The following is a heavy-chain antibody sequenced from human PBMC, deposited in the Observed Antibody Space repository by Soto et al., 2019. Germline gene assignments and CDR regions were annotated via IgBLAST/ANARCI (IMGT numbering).Heavy chain of an antibody. V-gene: IGHV4-39*01. Sequence: QLQLQESGPGLVKPSETLSLTCTVSGGSISSSSYYWGWIRQPPGKGLGWIGRIYYSGSTYYNPSLKSRVTISVDTSKNQFSLKLSSVTAADTAVYYCARTTRRNVTIFGVVGGNWFDPWGQGTLVTVSS. J-gene: IGHJ5*02. CDR2: IYYSGST. CDR1: GGSISSSSYY. D-gene: IGHD3-3*01. CDR3: ARTTRRNVTIFGVVGGNWFDP.